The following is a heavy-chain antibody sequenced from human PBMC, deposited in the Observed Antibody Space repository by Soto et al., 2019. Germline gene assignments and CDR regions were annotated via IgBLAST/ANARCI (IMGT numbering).Heavy chain of an antibody. CDR3: ASIPSAVSGSDWYFDL. CDR2: ISAYNGNT. CDR1: GYTFTSYV. V-gene: IGHV1-18*04. D-gene: IGHD6-19*01. Sequence: QVQLVQSGAEVKKPGASVKVSCKASGYTFTSYVITWVRQAPGQVLEWRGWISAYNGNTNYAQKLQGGVTMTTDTPTSTAYMELRSLRSDDTAVYYCASIPSAVSGSDWYFDLWGRGTLVTVSS. J-gene: IGHJ2*01.